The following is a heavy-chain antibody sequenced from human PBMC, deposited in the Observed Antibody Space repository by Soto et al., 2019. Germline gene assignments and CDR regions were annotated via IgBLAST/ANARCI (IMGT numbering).Heavy chain of an antibody. CDR2: IYPDDSET. D-gene: IGHD5-18*01. J-gene: IGHJ5*02. CDR3: ARGVHNYGIREYGHNWFDP. V-gene: IGHV5-51*01. Sequence: PGESLKISCKGSGYSFTSYWIGWVRQMPGRGLEWMGIIYPDDSETRYSLSFQGQVTISADKSISTAYLQWSSLKASDAAMYYCARGVHNYGIREYGHNWFDPWGQGTLVTVSS. CDR1: GYSFTSYW.